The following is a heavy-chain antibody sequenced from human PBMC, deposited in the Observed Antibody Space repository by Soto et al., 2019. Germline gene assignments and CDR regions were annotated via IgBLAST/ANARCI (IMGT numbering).Heavy chain of an antibody. Sequence: PSETLSLTCTVSGGSISSSSYYWGWIRQPPGKGLEWIGSIDKTGTTNDNPSLKSRLTIALDTSKNQFSLKLTSVTAADTAFYYCARLAVVLADSWGQGILVTVSS. D-gene: IGHD2-15*01. J-gene: IGHJ4*02. CDR3: ARLAVVLADS. V-gene: IGHV4-39*01. CDR2: IDKTGTT. CDR1: GGSISSSSYY.